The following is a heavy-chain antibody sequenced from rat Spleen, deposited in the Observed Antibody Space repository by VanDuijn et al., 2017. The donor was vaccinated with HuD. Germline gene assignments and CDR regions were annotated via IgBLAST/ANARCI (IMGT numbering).Heavy chain of an antibody. V-gene: IGHV5-25*01. D-gene: IGHD1-8*01. Sequence: EVQLVESDGGLVQPGRSLKLSCAASGFAFSDYYVTWVRQAPTKGLEWVATISTTGDNTYYRDSVKGRFTISRDNEKRTLYLQMDSLRSDDTATYYCARYGSFDNWFAYWGQGTLVTVSS. CDR1: GFAFSDYY. CDR2: ISTTGDNT. J-gene: IGHJ3*01. CDR3: ARYGSFDNWFAY.